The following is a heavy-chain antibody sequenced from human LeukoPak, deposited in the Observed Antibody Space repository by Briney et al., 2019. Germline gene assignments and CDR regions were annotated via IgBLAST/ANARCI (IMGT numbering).Heavy chain of an antibody. CDR2: ISSSSSYI. CDR1: GFTFSTYS. D-gene: IGHD2-2*01. CDR3: AKDLRYCSSTSCSHDAFDI. V-gene: IGHV3-21*01. J-gene: IGHJ3*02. Sequence: PGGSLRLSCAASGFTFSTYSMNWVRQAPGKGLEWVSSISSSSSYIYYADSVKGRFTISRDNAKNTLYLQMNSLRAEDTAVYYCAKDLRYCSSTSCSHDAFDIWGQGTMVTVSS.